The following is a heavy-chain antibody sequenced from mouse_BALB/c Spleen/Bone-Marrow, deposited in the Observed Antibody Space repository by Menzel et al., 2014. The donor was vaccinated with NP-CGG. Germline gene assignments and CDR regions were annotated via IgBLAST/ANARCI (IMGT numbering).Heavy chain of an antibody. D-gene: IGHD2-4*01. V-gene: IGHV1-14*01. CDR2: INPYNDDT. CDR1: GYTFTSYV. CDR3: ARGRITKYYGLDY. Sequence: VQLQQSGTEMVKPGASVMMSCKASGYTFTSYVIHWVKQKPGQGLEWIAYINPYNDDTKHNEKLKGKATLTSDNSSSTASMEFSSLTSEDSAVFYCARGRITKYYGLDYWGQGTSVTVSS. J-gene: IGHJ4*01.